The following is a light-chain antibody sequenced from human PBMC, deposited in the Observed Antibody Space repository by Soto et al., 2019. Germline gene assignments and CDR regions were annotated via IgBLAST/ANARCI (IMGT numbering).Light chain of an antibody. CDR3: SSYAGSNNWV. Sequence: QSALTQPPSASGSPGQSVTISCTGTSSDVGGYNYVSWYQQHPGKAPKLMIYDVNERPSGVPDRFSGSKSGNTASLTVSGLQAEDEADYYCSSYAGSNNWVFGGGTKLTVL. V-gene: IGLV2-8*01. CDR1: SSDVGGYNY. J-gene: IGLJ3*02. CDR2: DVN.